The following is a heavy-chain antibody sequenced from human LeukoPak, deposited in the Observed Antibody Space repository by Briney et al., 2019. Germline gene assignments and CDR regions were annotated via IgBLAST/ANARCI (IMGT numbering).Heavy chain of an antibody. Sequence: SETLSLTCTASGGSISSYSWSWVRQPPGRGLEWIGYIYYSGSTTYNPSLKTRLTMSLDTSKNQFSLKLTSVTAADTAVYYCAGDYGSGSYRFDYWGQGALVTVSS. CDR1: GGSISSYS. D-gene: IGHD3-10*01. CDR3: AGDYGSGSYRFDY. CDR2: IYYSGST. J-gene: IGHJ4*02. V-gene: IGHV4-59*12.